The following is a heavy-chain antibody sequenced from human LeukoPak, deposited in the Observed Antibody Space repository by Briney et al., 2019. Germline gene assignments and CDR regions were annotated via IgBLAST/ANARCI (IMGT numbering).Heavy chain of an antibody. CDR2: ISGSGGST. D-gene: IGHD2-15*01. CDR3: AKSFGCSGGSCYSDAFDI. V-gene: IGHV3-23*01. J-gene: IGHJ3*02. CDR1: GFTFSSYA. Sequence: GGSLRLSCAASGFTFSSYAMSWVRQAPGKGLEWVSAISGSGGSTYYADSLKGRFTISRDNSKNTLYLQMNSLRAEDTAVYYCAKSFGCSGGSCYSDAFDIWGQGRMVTVSS.